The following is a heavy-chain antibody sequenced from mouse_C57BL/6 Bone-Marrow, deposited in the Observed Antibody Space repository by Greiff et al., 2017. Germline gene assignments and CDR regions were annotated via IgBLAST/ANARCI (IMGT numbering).Heavy chain of an antibody. CDR2: ISNGGGST. Sequence: EVQLVESGGGLVQPGGSLKLSCAASGFTFSDYYMYWVRQTPEKRLEWVAYISNGGGSTYYPDTVKGRFTISRDNAKNTLYLQMSRLKSEDTAMYYCARLKGGYGNYYFDYWGQGTTLTVSS. V-gene: IGHV5-12*01. D-gene: IGHD2-1*01. J-gene: IGHJ2*01. CDR3: ARLKGGYGNYYFDY. CDR1: GFTFSDYY.